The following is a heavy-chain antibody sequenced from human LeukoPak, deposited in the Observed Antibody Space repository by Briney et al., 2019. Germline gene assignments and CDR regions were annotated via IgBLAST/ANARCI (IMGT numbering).Heavy chain of an antibody. CDR3: ARERTLYCTNGVCYYYGMDV. V-gene: IGHV1-3*01. CDR2: LNAGNGNT. D-gene: IGHD2-8*01. CDR1: GYTFTSYA. Sequence: ASVKVSCKASGYTFTSYAMHWVRQAPGQRLEWMGWLNAGNGNTKYSQKFQGRVTITRDTSASTAYMELSSLRSEDTAVYYCARERTLYCTNGVCYYYGMDVWGQGTTVTVSS. J-gene: IGHJ6*02.